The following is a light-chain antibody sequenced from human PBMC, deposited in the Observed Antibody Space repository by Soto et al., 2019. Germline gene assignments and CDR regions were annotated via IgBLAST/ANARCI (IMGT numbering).Light chain of an antibody. CDR3: QQYNSYSPWT. J-gene: IGKJ2*02. Sequence: DIQRTRSPSTLSSSVLYQGSITCLASQIIVSWLAWSQQKPGKAPQLLIYDASILQSGVPSRFSGSGSGTEFTLTISSLPPDDFATYYCQQYNSYSPWTFGPGTKVAIK. CDR1: QIIVSW. CDR2: DAS. V-gene: IGKV1-5*01.